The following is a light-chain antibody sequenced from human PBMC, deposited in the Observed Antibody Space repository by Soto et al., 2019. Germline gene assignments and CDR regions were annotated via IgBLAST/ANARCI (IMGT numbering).Light chain of an antibody. J-gene: IGKJ1*01. CDR1: QNVSNNY. CDR3: QQYGSSGT. CDR2: GAS. Sequence: IALSQSPGTLSLSPGERSPLSCRASQNVSNNYLAWYQQKPGQAPRLLIYGASNRATGIPDRFSGSGSGTDFTLTISRLEPEDFAVYYCQQYGSSGTFGQGTKVDI. V-gene: IGKV3-20*01.